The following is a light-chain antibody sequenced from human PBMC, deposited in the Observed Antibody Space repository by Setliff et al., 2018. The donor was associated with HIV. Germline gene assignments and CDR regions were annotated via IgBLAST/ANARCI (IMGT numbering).Light chain of an antibody. Sequence: QSVLTQPASVSGSPGQSITISCTGSSSDVGDYNYVSWYQLHPGKAPKLMIYDVNYRPSGVSSRFSGSKSGNTASPTISGLQAEDEADYYCSSYTGSSTPYVFGTGTKVTVL. CDR2: DVN. CDR1: SSDVGDYNY. CDR3: SSYTGSSTPYV. J-gene: IGLJ1*01. V-gene: IGLV2-14*03.